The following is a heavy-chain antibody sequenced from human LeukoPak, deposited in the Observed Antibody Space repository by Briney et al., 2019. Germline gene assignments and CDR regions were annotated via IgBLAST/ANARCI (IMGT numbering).Heavy chain of an antibody. CDR1: DGSISSSNW. V-gene: IGHV4-4*02. D-gene: IGHD1-26*01. Sequence: PSETLSLTCAVSDGSISSSNWWTWVRQPPGKGLEWIGEIYHSGSTNYNPSLKSRVTISIDKSKNQLSLELSSVTAADTAVYYCARGGSYIDYWGQGTLVTVSS. J-gene: IGHJ4*02. CDR3: ARGGSYIDY. CDR2: IYHSGST.